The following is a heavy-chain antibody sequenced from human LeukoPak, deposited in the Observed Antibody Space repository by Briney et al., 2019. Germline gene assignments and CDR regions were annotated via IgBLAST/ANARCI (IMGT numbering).Heavy chain of an antibody. V-gene: IGHV3-7*01. CDR2: IKQDGSEK. CDR1: GFTFSSYW. J-gene: IGHJ6*02. CDR3: ARGYGRGGFYYYGMDV. D-gene: IGHD4-23*01. Sequence: GGSLRLSCAASGFTFSSYWMSWVRQAPGKGLEWVANIKQDGSEKYYVDSVKGRFTISRDNAKNSLYLQMNSLRAEDTAVYYCARGYGRGGFYYYGMDVWGQGTTVTVSS.